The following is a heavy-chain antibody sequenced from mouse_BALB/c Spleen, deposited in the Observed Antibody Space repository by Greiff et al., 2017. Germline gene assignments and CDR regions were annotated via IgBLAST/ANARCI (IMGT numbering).Heavy chain of an antibody. J-gene: IGHJ2*01. Sequence: EVKVVESGGGLVQPGGSLKLSCAASGFTFSSYTMSWVRQTPEKRLEWVAYISNGGGSTYYPDTVKGRFTISRDNAKNTLYLQMSSLKSEDTAMYYCARDRYDDYWGQGTTLTVSS. V-gene: IGHV5-12-2*01. D-gene: IGHD2-14*01. CDR3: ARDRYDDY. CDR2: ISNGGGST. CDR1: GFTFSSYT.